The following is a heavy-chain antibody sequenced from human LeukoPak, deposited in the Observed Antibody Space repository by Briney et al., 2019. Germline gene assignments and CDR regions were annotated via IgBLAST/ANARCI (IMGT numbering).Heavy chain of an antibody. CDR2: IYHSGST. V-gene: IGHV4-38-2*02. J-gene: IGHJ4*02. CDR3: AREGEGDY. CDR1: GYSISSGYY. Sequence: SETLSLTCTVSGYSISSGYYWGWIRQPPGKGLEWIGSIYHSGSTYYNPSLKSRVTISVDTSKNQFSLKLSSVTAADTAVYYCAREGEGDYWGQGTLVTVSS. D-gene: IGHD3-16*01.